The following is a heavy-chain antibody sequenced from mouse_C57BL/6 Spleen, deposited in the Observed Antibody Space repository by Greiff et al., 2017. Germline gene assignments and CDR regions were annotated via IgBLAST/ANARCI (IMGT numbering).Heavy chain of an antibody. J-gene: IGHJ2*01. Sequence: QVQLQQSGAELVRPGTSVKVSCKASGYAFTNYLIEWVKQRPGQGLEWIGVINPGSGGTNYNEKFKGKATLTADKSSSTAYMQLSSLTSEDSAVYFCASGEYYGSSDYWGQGTTLTVSA. V-gene: IGHV1-54*01. CDR1: GYAFTNYL. CDR3: ASGEYYGSSDY. D-gene: IGHD1-1*01. CDR2: INPGSGGT.